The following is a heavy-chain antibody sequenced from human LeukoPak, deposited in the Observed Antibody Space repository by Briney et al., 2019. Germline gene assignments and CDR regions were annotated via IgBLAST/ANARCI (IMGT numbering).Heavy chain of an antibody. CDR2: ISSSGGTM. Sequence: GGSLRLSCSASGFTFSDYYMGWIRQAPGKGLDWVSYISSSGGTMYYADSVKGRFTISRDNAKNSLYLQMNSLRAEDTAVYYCARARGSYAFDIWGQGTMVTVSS. CDR3: ARARGSYAFDI. V-gene: IGHV3-11*04. J-gene: IGHJ3*02. CDR1: GFTFSDYY. D-gene: IGHD2-15*01.